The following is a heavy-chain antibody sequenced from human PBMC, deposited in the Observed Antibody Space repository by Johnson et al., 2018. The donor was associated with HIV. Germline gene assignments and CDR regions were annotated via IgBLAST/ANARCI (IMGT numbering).Heavy chain of an antibody. D-gene: IGHD1-7*01. CDR2: ISYDGSNK. J-gene: IGHJ3*02. CDR3: ARVQGKYNRNYGDAFDI. V-gene: IGHV3-30-3*01. CDR1: GFSFSSYA. Sequence: QVQLVESGGGVVQPGRSLRLSCAASGFSFSSYAMHWVRQAPGKGLEWVAVISYDGSNKYYADSVKGRFTISRDNSKNTLYLQMNSLRAEDTAVYYCARVQGKYNRNYGDAFDIWGQGTMVTVSS.